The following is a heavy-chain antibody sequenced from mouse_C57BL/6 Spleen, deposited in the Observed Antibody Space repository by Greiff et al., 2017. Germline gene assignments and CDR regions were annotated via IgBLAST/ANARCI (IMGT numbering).Heavy chain of an antibody. CDR1: GYTFTSYW. Sequence: VQLQQPGAELVRPGSSVKLSCKASGYTFTSYWMAWVKQRPGQGLEWIGNIYPSDSETHYNQKFKDKATLTVDKSSSTAYMQLSSLTSEDSAVYYCARRNLYGYAMDYWGQGTSVTVSS. D-gene: IGHD1-1*01. J-gene: IGHJ4*01. V-gene: IGHV1-61*01. CDR3: ARRNLYGYAMDY. CDR2: IYPSDSET.